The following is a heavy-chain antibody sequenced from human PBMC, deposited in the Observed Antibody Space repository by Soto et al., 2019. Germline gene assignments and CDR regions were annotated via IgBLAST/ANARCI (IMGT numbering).Heavy chain of an antibody. CDR2: IYYSGST. J-gene: IGHJ4*02. V-gene: IGHV4-31*03. Sequence: QVQLQESGPGLVKPSQTLSLTCTVSGGSISSGGYYWSWIRQHPGKGLEWIGYIYYSGSTYYNPSLKSRVTISVDTSKNQFALKLSSVTAADTAVYYCAGGVRYPFLGPSANYFDYWGQGTLVTVSS. D-gene: IGHD3-3*01. CDR1: GGSISSGGYY. CDR3: AGGVRYPFLGPSANYFDY.